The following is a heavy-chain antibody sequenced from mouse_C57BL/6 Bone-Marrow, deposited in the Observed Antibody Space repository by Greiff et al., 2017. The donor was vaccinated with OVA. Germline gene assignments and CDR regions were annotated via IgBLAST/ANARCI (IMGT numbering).Heavy chain of an antibody. CDR3: VRQVVTDFDY. J-gene: IGHJ2*01. CDR1: GFSFNTYA. Sequence: DVQLVESGGGLVQPKGSLKLSCAASGFSFNTYAMNWVRQAPGKGLEWVARIRSKSNNYATYYADSVKDRFTISRDDSESMLYLQMNNLKTEDTAMYYCVRQVVTDFDYWGQGTTLTVSS. V-gene: IGHV10-1*01. D-gene: IGHD2-2*01. CDR2: IRSKSNNYAT.